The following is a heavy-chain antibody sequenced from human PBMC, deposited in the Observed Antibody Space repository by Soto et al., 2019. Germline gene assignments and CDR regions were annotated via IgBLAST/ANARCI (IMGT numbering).Heavy chain of an antibody. CDR3: ARGLSPSGRYYYYYYMDV. CDR1: GGSFSGYY. CDR2: INHSGST. V-gene: IGHV4-34*01. D-gene: IGHD3-3*01. Sequence: SETLSLTCAVYGGSFSGYYWSWIRQPPGKGLEWIGEINHSGSTNYNPSLKSRVTISVDTSKNQFSLKLSSVTAADTAVYYCARGLSPSGRYYYYYYMDVWGKGTTVTVSS. J-gene: IGHJ6*03.